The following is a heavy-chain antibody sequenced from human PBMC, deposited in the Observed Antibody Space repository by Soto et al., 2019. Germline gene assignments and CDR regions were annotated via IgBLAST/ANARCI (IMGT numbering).Heavy chain of an antibody. D-gene: IGHD3-10*01. CDR1: GGTFSSYA. J-gene: IGHJ4*02. CDR3: ARVGSRFGELFHFDY. CDR2: IIPIFGTA. V-gene: IGHV1-69*13. Sequence: ASVKVSCKASGGTFSSYAISWVRQAPGQGLEWMGGIIPIFGTANYAQKFQGRVTITADESTSTAYMELSSLRSEDTAVYYCARVGSRFGELFHFDYWGQGTLVTVSS.